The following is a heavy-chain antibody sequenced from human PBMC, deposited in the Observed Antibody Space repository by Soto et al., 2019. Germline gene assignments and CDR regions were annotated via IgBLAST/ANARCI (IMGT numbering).Heavy chain of an antibody. CDR2: TYYRSKWSY. Sequence: QVQLRQSGPGLVKPSQTLSLTCAISGDSVSRNGVAWNWIRQSPSRGLEWLGSTYYRSKWSYDYAVSLKRRTTINPDTSKSQFSLQLNSVTPDDTAVYYCVRGQRSAFDCWGQGTLVTVSS. CDR1: GDSVSRNGVA. D-gene: IGHD2-2*01. V-gene: IGHV6-1*01. CDR3: VRGQRSAFDC. J-gene: IGHJ4*02.